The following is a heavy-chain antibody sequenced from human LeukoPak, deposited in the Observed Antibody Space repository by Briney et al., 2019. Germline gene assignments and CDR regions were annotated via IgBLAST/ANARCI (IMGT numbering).Heavy chain of an antibody. CDR3: ARDGSGWYGY. D-gene: IGHD6-19*01. V-gene: IGHV4-34*01. CDR2: INHSGST. Sequence: SETLSLTCAVYGGSFSGYYWSWIRQPPGKGLEWIGEINHSGSTNYNPSLKSRVTISVDTSKNQFSLKLSSVTAADTAVYYCARDGSGWYGYWGQGTLVTVSS. CDR1: GGSFSGYY. J-gene: IGHJ4*02.